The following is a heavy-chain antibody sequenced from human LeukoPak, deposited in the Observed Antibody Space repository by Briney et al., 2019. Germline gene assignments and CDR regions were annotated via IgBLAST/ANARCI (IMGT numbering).Heavy chain of an antibody. J-gene: IGHJ3*02. CDR3: ARCGVGGSGSPFAFDI. CDR2: IYYSGST. D-gene: IGHD3-10*01. CDR1: GGSISSYY. V-gene: IGHV4-59*08. Sequence: SETLSLTCTVSGGSISSYYWSWIRQPPGKGLESIGYIYYSGSTNYNPSLKSRVTISVDTSKNQFSLKLSSVTAADTAVYYCARCGVGGSGSPFAFDIWGQGTMVTVSS.